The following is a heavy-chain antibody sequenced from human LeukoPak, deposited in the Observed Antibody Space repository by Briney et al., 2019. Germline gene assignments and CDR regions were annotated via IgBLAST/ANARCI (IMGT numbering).Heavy chain of an antibody. J-gene: IGHJ3*02. V-gene: IGHV1-46*01. Sequence: ASVKVSCKASGYTFTSYYMHWVRQAPGQGLEWMGIINPSGGSTSYAQKFQGRVTMTRDTSTSTVYMELSGLRSEDTAVYYCARDPDSGSYYGGPFDIWGQGTMVTVSS. D-gene: IGHD1-26*01. CDR3: ARDPDSGSYYGGPFDI. CDR1: GYTFTSYY. CDR2: INPSGGST.